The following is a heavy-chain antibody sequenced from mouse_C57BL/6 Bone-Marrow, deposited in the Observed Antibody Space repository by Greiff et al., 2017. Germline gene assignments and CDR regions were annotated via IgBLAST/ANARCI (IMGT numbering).Heavy chain of an antibody. J-gene: IGHJ3*01. CDR2: LNPNYGTT. CDR3: ARGYYYGSPWFAY. D-gene: IGHD1-1*01. V-gene: IGHV1-39*01. Sequence: VQLQQSGPELVKPGASVKISCKASGYSFTDYHMNWVKQSHGKSLEWIGVLNPNYGTTSYNQKFKGKATLTVDQSSSTAYMQLNSLTSEDSAVYYCARGYYYGSPWFAYWGQGTLVTVSA. CDR1: GYSFTDYH.